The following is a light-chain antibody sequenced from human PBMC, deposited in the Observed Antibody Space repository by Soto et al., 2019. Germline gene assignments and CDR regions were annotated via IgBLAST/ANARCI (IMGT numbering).Light chain of an antibody. CDR1: VGDIASTY. V-gene: IGLV6-57*04. Sequence: NFMLTQPHSVSESPGKTVTISCTRSVGDIASTYVQWFQQRPGSAPKAIIYEDTKRPPGVPDRFSGAVDSSSNSASLTISGLETEDEADYYCQSYDLGNRGVFGGGTKLTVL. J-gene: IGLJ3*02. CDR3: QSYDLGNRGV. CDR2: EDT.